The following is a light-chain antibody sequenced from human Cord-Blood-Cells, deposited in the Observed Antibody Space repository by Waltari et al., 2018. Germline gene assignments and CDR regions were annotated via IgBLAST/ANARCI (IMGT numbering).Light chain of an antibody. CDR3: MQGTHWPWT. V-gene: IGKV2-30*02. CDR2: KVS. J-gene: IGKJ1*01. CDR1: QSLVHSYGNTY. Sequence: VVMSQSPLSLPVTLGQPASISCRSSQSLVHSYGNTYLNWFQQRPGQSPRRLIYKVSNRDSGVPDRFSGSGSGTDFTLKISRVEAEDVGVYYCMQGTHWPWTFGQGTKVEIK.